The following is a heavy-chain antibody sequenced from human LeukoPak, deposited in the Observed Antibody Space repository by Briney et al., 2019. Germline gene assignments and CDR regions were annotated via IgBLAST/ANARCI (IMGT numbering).Heavy chain of an antibody. D-gene: IGHD6-19*01. J-gene: IGHJ4*02. CDR1: GFTISHYA. CDR3: AKDHPSSGWPVFEN. V-gene: IGHV3-23*01. CDR2: INNRGNP. Sequence: QPGGSLRLSCAASGFTISHYAMNWVRQPPGKGLEWVSAINNRGNPYYANSAQGRFTVSRDTFNNIFYLQMTSLRPDDTALYYCAKDHPSSGWPVFENWGQGALVTVAS.